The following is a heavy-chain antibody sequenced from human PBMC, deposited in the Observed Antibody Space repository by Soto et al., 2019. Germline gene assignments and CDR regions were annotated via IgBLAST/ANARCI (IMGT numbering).Heavy chain of an antibody. CDR2: IYYSGST. CDR1: GGSISSYY. V-gene: IGHV4-59*01. J-gene: IGHJ4*02. Sequence: QVQLQESGPGLVKPSETLSLTCTVSGGSISSYYWSWIRQPPGKGLEWIGYIYYSGSTNYNPSLESRVTISVDTSKNQFSLKLSSVTAADTAVSYCARRYGGNFDYWGQGTLVTVSS. D-gene: IGHD1-26*01. CDR3: ARRYGGNFDY.